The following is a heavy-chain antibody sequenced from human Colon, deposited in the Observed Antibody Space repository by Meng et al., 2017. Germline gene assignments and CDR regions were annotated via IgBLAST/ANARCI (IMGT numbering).Heavy chain of an antibody. Sequence: GGSLRLSCAAPGLTFSNYWFHWVRQVPGMGLEWVSRVNTDGTSTVYADSVKGRFTISRDNANNAVYLQMNNLGVEDTAVYYCASWAGGSGSYAVFDYWGQGSLVTVS. CDR1: GLTFSNYW. D-gene: IGHD3-10*01. CDR3: ASWAGGSGSYAVFDY. CDR2: VNTDGTST. V-gene: IGHV3-74*01. J-gene: IGHJ4*02.